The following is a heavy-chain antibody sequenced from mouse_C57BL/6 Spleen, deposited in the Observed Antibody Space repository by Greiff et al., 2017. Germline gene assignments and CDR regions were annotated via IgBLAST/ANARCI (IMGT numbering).Heavy chain of an antibody. CDR1: GYTFTSYW. CDR2: IDPSDSET. Sequence: QVQLQQPGAELVRPGSSVKLSCKASGYTFTSYWMHWVKQRPIQGLEWIGNIDPSDSETHYNQKFKDKATLTVDKSSSTAYMQLSSLTSEDSAVYYCAREGVINGGAMDYWGQGTSVTVSS. CDR3: AREGVINGGAMDY. V-gene: IGHV1-52*01. J-gene: IGHJ4*01. D-gene: IGHD1-1*01.